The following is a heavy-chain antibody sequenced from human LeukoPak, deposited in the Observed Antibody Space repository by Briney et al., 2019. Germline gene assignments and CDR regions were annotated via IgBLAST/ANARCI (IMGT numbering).Heavy chain of an antibody. J-gene: IGHJ5*02. V-gene: IGHV4-59*01. CDR1: GGSISSYY. D-gene: IGHD3-9*01. CDR2: IYYSGST. Sequence: SETLSLTCTVSGGSISSYYWSWIRQPPGKGLEWIGCIYYSGSTNYNPSLKSRVTISVDTSKNQFSLKLSSVTAADTAVYYCARDDLTGYYKSWGQGTLVTVSS. CDR3: ARDDLTGYYKS.